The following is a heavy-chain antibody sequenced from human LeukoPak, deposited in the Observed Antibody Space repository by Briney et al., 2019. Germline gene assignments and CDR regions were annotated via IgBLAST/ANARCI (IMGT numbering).Heavy chain of an antibody. J-gene: IGHJ4*02. CDR2: ISGSGGST. CDR3: ARDSPPDY. Sequence: SGGSLRLSCAASGFTFSSYGMSWVRQAPGKGLEWVSAISGSGGSTYYADSVKGRFTISRDNSKNTLYLQMSSLRTEDTAVYYCARDSPPDYWGQGTLVTVSS. CDR1: GFTFSSYG. V-gene: IGHV3-23*01.